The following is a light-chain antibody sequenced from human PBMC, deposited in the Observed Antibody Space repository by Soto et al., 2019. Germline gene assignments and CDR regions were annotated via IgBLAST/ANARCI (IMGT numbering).Light chain of an antibody. CDR1: SSGIGAYNY. CDR2: EVS. Sequence: QSAPTQPASVSGATGQSMTISCTGTSSGIGAYNYVSWYQLHPGKAPKLMIYEVSYRTSGLSNRFSGSKSGNTASLTISGLQAEDEADYFCSSYSGSSPLYVFGTGTKVTVL. V-gene: IGLV2-14*01. J-gene: IGLJ1*01. CDR3: SSYSGSSPLYV.